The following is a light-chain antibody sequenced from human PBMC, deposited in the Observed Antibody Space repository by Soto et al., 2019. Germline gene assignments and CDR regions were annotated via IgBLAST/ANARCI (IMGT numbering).Light chain of an antibody. CDR1: QSVSSY. CDR2: DAS. J-gene: IGKJ2*01. CDR3: QQRSNWPYT. Sequence: EIVLTQSPATLSLSPGERATLSCRASQSVSSYLAWYQQKPRQAPRLLIYDASNRATGIPARFSGSGSGTEFTLTISSLEPEDFAVYYCQQRSNWPYTFGQGTKLEIK. V-gene: IGKV3-11*01.